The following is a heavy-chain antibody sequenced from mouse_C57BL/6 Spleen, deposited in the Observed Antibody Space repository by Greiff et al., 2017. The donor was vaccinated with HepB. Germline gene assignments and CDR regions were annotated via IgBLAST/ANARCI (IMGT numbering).Heavy chain of an antibody. CDR2: ISDGGSYT. J-gene: IGHJ4*01. CDR1: GFTFSSYA. V-gene: IGHV5-4*01. CDR3: ARDPVTGAMDY. D-gene: IGHD2-2*01. Sequence: EVQVVESGGGLVKPGGSLKLSCAASGFTFSSYAMSWVRQTPEKRLEWVATISDGGSYTYYPDNVKGRFTISRDNAKNNLYLQMSHLKSEDTAMYYCARDPVTGAMDYWGQGTSVTVSS.